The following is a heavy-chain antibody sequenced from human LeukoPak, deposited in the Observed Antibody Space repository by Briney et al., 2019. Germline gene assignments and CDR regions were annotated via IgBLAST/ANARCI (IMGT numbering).Heavy chain of an antibody. J-gene: IGHJ4*02. D-gene: IGHD1-26*01. CDR1: GGSFSGYY. Sequence: KPSETLSLTCAVYGGSFSGYYWSWIRQPPGKGLEWIGEINHSGSTNYNPSLKSRVTISVDTSKNQFSLKLSSVTAADTAVYYRARGPYSGSYYFDYWGQGTLVTVSS. V-gene: IGHV4-34*01. CDR2: INHSGST. CDR3: ARGPYSGSYYFDY.